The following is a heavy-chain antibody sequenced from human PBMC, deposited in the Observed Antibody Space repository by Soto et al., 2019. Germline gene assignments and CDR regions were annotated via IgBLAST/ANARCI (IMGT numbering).Heavy chain of an antibody. J-gene: IGHJ5*01. CDR2: IWFDGSKE. CDR3: ARAVPAGKGWFDS. Sequence: QVELVDSGGGVVQPGGSLRLACAASGFTFSSYGMHWVRQAPGKGLEWVAVIWFDGSKEFYAASVEGRFTISRDNSKNKVYLEMNSPRDVDTAVYYCARAVPAGKGWFDSWGQGALVTVSS. CDR1: GFTFSSYG. V-gene: IGHV3-33*01. D-gene: IGHD2-2*01.